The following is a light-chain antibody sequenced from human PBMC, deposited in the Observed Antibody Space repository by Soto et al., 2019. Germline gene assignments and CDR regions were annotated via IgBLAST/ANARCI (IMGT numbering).Light chain of an antibody. Sequence: TVMTQSPATLSVSPGERATLSCRASQIVSSGYLAWYQQKPGQTPRLLIYGASSRATDITERFSGSGSGTDFTLTISRLEPEDFAFYYCQQYGGAPTFGGGTKVDIK. CDR3: QQYGGAPT. CDR1: QIVSSGY. V-gene: IGKV3-20*01. CDR2: GAS. J-gene: IGKJ4*01.